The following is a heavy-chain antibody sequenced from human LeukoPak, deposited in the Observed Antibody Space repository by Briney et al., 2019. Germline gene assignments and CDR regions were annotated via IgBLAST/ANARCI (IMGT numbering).Heavy chain of an antibody. V-gene: IGHV4-59*08. D-gene: IGHD2-2*01. CDR2: IYYSGSP. Sequence: PSEPLSLTCTVSGGSISSYYWSWIRQPPGKGLEWLGNIYYSGSPNYNPSLMSRVTISVDTSKNQFSLKLSSVTAADTAVYYCARLWVVVPYYYYYGMDVWGQGTTVTVSS. J-gene: IGHJ6*02. CDR1: GGSISSYY. CDR3: ARLWVVVPYYYYYGMDV.